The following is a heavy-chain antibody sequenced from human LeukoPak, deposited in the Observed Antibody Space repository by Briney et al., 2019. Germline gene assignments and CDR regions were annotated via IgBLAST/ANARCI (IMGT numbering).Heavy chain of an antibody. CDR3: ARQYCSGGSCYYDY. CDR1: GGSISSYY. V-gene: IGHV4-4*07. D-gene: IGHD2-15*01. J-gene: IGHJ4*02. CDR2: IYTSGST. Sequence: ASETLSLTCTVSGGSISSYYWSWIRQPAGKGLDWIGRIYTSGSTNYNPSLKSRVTMSVDTSKNQFSLKLSSVTAADTAVYYCARQYCSGGSCYYDYWGQGTLVTVSS.